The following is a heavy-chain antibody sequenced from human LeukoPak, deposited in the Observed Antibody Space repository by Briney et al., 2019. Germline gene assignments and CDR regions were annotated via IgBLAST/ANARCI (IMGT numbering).Heavy chain of an antibody. Sequence: SETLSLTCAVYGGSFSGYYWSWIRQPPGKGLEWIGEINHSGSTNYNPSLKSRVTISVDTSKNQFSLKLSSVTAADTAVYYCASLLTYYYDSSGYYYGVNFDYWGQGTLVTVSS. CDR3: ASLLTYYYDSSGYYYGVNFDY. D-gene: IGHD3-22*01. J-gene: IGHJ4*02. CDR2: INHSGST. V-gene: IGHV4-34*01. CDR1: GGSFSGYY.